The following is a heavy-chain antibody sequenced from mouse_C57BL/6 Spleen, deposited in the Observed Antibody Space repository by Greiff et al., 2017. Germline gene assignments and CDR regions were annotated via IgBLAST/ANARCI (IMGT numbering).Heavy chain of an antibody. V-gene: IGHV14-3*01. J-gene: IGHJ4*01. CDR1: GFNIKNTY. CDR3: ACSSYGAMDY. Sequence: VQLQQSVAELVRPGASVTLSCTASGFNIKNTYMHWVQQRPEQGLEWIGRIDPANGNTKYAPKFPGKATITSNTSSNTADLQLSILTSEDTAFYCCACSSYGAMDYWGQGTSVTVSS. D-gene: IGHD1-1*01. CDR2: IDPANGNT.